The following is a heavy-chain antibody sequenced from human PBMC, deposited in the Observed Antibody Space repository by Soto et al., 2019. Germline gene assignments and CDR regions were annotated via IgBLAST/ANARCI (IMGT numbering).Heavy chain of an antibody. CDR1: GFTFSSYG. Sequence: QVQLVESGGGVVQPGRSLRLSCAASGFTFSSYGMHWVRQAPGKGLEWVAVISYDGSNKYYADSVKGRFTISRDNSKNPLYLQMNSLRAEDTAVYYCAQEGVRGVILRPRTNYFDYWGQGTLVTVSS. CDR3: AQEGVRGVILRPRTNYFDY. V-gene: IGHV3-30*18. J-gene: IGHJ4*02. CDR2: ISYDGSNK. D-gene: IGHD3-10*01.